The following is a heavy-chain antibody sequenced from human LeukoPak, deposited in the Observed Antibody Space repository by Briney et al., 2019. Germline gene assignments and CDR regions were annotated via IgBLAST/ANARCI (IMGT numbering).Heavy chain of an antibody. CDR2: ISAYNGNT. V-gene: IGHV1-18*01. CDR3: ARGGTYSRSWYRVWFDP. J-gene: IGHJ5*02. CDR1: GYTFTSYG. D-gene: IGHD6-13*01. Sequence: ASVKVSCKASGYTFTSYGISWVRQAPGQGLEWMGWISAYNGNTNYAQKLQGRVTMTTDTSTSTAYMELRSLRSDDTAVYYCARGGTYSRSWYRVWFDPWGQGTLVTVSS.